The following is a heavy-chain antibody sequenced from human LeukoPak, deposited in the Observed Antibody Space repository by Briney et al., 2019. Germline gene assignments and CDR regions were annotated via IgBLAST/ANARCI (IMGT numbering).Heavy chain of an antibody. Sequence: GASVKVSCKASGGTFSSYAISWVRQAPGQGLEWMAGIIPIFGTANYAQKFQGRVTITTDESTSTAYMELSSLRSEDTAVYYCARASSSWSEGYYYYYMDVWGKGTTVTVSS. V-gene: IGHV1-69*05. CDR1: GGTFSSYA. CDR3: ARASSSWSEGYYYYYMDV. CDR2: IIPIFGTA. D-gene: IGHD6-13*01. J-gene: IGHJ6*03.